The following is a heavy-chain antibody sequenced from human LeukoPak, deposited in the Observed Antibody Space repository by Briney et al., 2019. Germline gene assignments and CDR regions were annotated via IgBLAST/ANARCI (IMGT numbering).Heavy chain of an antibody. CDR1: GGTLSTYA. D-gene: IGHD1-1*01. CDR2: ISAYNGNT. V-gene: IGHV1-18*01. CDR3: ARVGAFAGTTPPRFDY. Sequence: ASVKVSCKASGGTLSTYAISWVRQAPGQGLEWMGWISAYNGNTNYAQKLQGRVTMTTDTSTSTAYMELRSLRSDDTAVYYCARVGAFAGTTPPRFDYWGQGTLVTVSS. J-gene: IGHJ4*02.